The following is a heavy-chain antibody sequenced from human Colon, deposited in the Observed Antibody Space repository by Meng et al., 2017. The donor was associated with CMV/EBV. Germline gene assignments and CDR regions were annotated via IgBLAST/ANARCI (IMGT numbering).Heavy chain of an antibody. CDR1: GFTFSSYW. V-gene: IGHV3-74*01. CDR2: VNGDGSST. Sequence: GGSLRLSCAGSGFTFSSYWMHWVRQAPGKGLVWVSRVNGDGSSTNYAASVRGRFSISRDNAKSTLYLQMSSLRAEDTAVYYCAKAKVPAALRYYGMDVWGQGTTVTVSS. D-gene: IGHD2-2*01. CDR3: AKAKVPAALRYYGMDV. J-gene: IGHJ6*02.